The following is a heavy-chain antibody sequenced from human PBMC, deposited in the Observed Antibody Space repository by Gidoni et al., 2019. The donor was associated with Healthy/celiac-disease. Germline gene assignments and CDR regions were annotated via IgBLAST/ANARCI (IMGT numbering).Heavy chain of an antibody. V-gene: IGHV3-33*01. CDR2: LWYDGINK. CDR1: GFTFSSYG. CDR3: AREGDFWSGYCPDY. J-gene: IGHJ4*02. Sequence: QVQLVESGGAVVQPGRSLRLSCAASGFTFSSYGMHWVRQAPGKGLEWVAFLWYDGINKYYADSVNGRFTISRDNSKNTLYLQMNSLRAEDTAVYYCAREGDFWSGYCPDYWGQGTLVTVSS. D-gene: IGHD3-3*01.